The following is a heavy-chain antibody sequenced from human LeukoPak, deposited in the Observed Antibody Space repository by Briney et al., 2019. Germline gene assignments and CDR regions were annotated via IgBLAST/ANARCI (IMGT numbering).Heavy chain of an antibody. Sequence: PSETLSLTCTVSGGSISSSSYYWGWIRQPPGKGLEWIGSIYYSARTYYNPSLKRRVTISVDTARNQFSLKLSSVTVADPAVYYWARLNPYYDFWSGYSEAQHYWGQGTLVTVSS. D-gene: IGHD3-3*01. CDR2: IYYSART. CDR3: ARLNPYYDFWSGYSEAQHY. J-gene: IGHJ4*02. V-gene: IGHV4-39*01. CDR1: GGSISSSSYY.